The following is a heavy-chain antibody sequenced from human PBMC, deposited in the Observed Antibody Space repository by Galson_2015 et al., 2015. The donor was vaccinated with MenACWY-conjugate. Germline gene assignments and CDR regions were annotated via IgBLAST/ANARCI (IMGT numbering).Heavy chain of an antibody. CDR1: GFTFDDHG. J-gene: IGHJ3*02. D-gene: IGHD6-19*01. Sequence: SLRLSCAGSGFTFDDHGMYWVRQAPGKGLEWVSSINWNGDRTGYADSVKGRFTISRDNAKNSLYLQMNNLRAEDTAFYHCARGVEPWLVRPSTHFDILGQGTLLPVSS. CDR3: ARGVEPWLVRPSTHFDI. CDR2: INWNGDRT. V-gene: IGHV3-20*01.